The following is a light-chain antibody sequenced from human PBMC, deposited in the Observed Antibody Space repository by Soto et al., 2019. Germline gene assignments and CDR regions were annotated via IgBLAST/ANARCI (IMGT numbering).Light chain of an antibody. CDR2: DAS. CDR1: QSISSW. Sequence: DIHMTQSPSTLSASVGDRVTITCRASQSISSWLAWYQQKPGKAPKLLIYDASSLESGVPSRFSGSGSGTEFTLTISSXQPDDFATYYCQQYNSYSPTFGQGTKVDIK. J-gene: IGKJ1*01. CDR3: QQYNSYSPT. V-gene: IGKV1-5*01.